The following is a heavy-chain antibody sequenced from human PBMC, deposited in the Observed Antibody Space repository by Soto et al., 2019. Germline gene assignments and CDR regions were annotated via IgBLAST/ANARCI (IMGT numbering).Heavy chain of an antibody. CDR3: ASDYSGYSADPEYYGVEV. CDR1: GGSVTRTGYS. D-gene: IGHD3-22*01. J-gene: IGHJ6*02. V-gene: IGHV4-39*01. CDR2: VYYSGST. Sequence: PSETLSLTCSVSGGSVTRTGYSWGWIRQPPGKGLEWIGNVYYSGSTNYNPSLKSRVTISVDTSKNQFSLSLKSVTAADTAVYYCASDYSGYSADPEYYGVEVWGQGTTVTVSS.